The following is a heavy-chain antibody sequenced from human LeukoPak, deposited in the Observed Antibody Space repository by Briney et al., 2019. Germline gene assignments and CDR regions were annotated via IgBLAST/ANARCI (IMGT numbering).Heavy chain of an antibody. J-gene: IGHJ3*02. CDR2: IYYSGST. D-gene: IGHD6-13*01. V-gene: IGHV4-59*01. Sequence: SETLSLTCTVSGGSISRYYWSWIRQPPGKGLEWIGYIYYSGSTNYNPSLKSRVTISVDTSKNQFSLKLSSVTAADTAVYYCARGAATDAFDIWGQGIMVTVSS. CDR3: ARGAATDAFDI. CDR1: GGSISRYY.